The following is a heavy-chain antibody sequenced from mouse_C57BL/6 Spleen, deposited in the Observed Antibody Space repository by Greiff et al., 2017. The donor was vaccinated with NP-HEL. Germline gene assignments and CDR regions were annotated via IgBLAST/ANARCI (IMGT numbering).Heavy chain of an antibody. CDR2: ISSGGSYT. D-gene: IGHD2-2*01. J-gene: IGHJ4*01. CDR3: ARHGGYDDYYAMDY. V-gene: IGHV5-6*02. Sequence: DVKLVESGGDLVKPGGSLKLSCAASGFTFSSYGMSWVRQTPDKRLEWVATISSGGSYTYYPDSVKGRFTISRDNAKNTLYLQMSSLKSEDTAMYYCARHGGYDDYYAMDYWGQGTSVTVSS. CDR1: GFTFSSYG.